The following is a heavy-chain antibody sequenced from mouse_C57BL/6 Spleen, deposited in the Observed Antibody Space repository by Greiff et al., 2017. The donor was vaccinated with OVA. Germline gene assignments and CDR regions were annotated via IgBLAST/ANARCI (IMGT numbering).Heavy chain of an antibody. J-gene: IGHJ1*03. CDR2: INPNNGGT. D-gene: IGHD4-1*01. CDR1: GYTFTDYN. CDR3: ARFVWDGRYFDV. V-gene: IGHV1-18*01. Sequence: EVKLVESGPELVKPGASVKIPCKASGYTFTDYNMDWVKQSHGKSLEWIGDINPNNGGTIYNQKFKGKATLTVDKSSSTAYMELRSLTSEDTAVYYCARFVWDGRYFDVWGTGTTVTVSS.